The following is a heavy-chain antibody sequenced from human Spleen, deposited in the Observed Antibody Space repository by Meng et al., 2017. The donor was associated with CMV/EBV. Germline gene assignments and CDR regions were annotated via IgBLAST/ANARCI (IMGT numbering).Heavy chain of an antibody. CDR3: ARVSRGPGLVCDY. D-gene: IGHD6-19*01. J-gene: IGHJ4*02. V-gene: IGHV3-13*01. CDR2: IGAAGDT. CDR1: GFTFSTYD. Sequence: GESLKISCAASGFTFSTYDMHWVRQVTGKGLNWVSPIGAAGDTYDPGSVKGRFTISRDNAKNSLYLQVNSLRGGDTAVYYCARVSRGPGLVCDYWGQGTLVTVSS.